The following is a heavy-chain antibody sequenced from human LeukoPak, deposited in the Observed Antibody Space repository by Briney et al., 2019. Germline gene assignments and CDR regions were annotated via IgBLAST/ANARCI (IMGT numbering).Heavy chain of an antibody. CDR2: MYYSGNT. Sequence: PSETLSLTCTVPGDSISSSSYYWGWIRQPPGKGLEWIGTMYYSGNTYYNPSLKSRVTISGDTSKNQFSLKLSSVTAADTAVYYCARLAGPYYYYMDVWGKGTTVTISS. CDR3: ARLAGPYYYYMDV. CDR1: GDSISSSSYY. J-gene: IGHJ6*03. V-gene: IGHV4-39*07. D-gene: IGHD6-13*01.